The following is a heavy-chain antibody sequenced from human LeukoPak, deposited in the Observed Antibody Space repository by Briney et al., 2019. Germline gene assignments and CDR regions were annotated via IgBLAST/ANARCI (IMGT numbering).Heavy chain of an antibody. J-gene: IGHJ5*01. Sequence: SETLSLTCAVYGGSFSGYYWSWIRQPPGKGLEWMGEINHSGSTNYNPSLKSRVTISVDTSKNQFSLKLSSVTAADTAVYYCTRDSQLEWFYSWGQGTLVTVSS. V-gene: IGHV4-34*01. CDR2: INHSGST. CDR3: TRDSQLEWFYS. CDR1: GGSFSGYY. D-gene: IGHD3-10*01.